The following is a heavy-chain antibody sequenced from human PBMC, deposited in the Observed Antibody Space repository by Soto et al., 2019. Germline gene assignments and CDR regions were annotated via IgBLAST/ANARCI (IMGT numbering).Heavy chain of an antibody. CDR2: LNTYNATT. CDR1: GYTFINYG. Sequence: QLQLVQSEGEVRQPGASVKVSCKTSGYTFINYGVTWVRQRPGQGLEWMGWLNTYNATTKYTQQLQGRATMTAETSARTAYVEIRSLGADATVLYFCALAQTPAESDFWGQGTVVIVSS. J-gene: IGHJ4*02. V-gene: IGHV1-18*01. CDR3: ALAQTPAESDF. D-gene: IGHD6-13*01.